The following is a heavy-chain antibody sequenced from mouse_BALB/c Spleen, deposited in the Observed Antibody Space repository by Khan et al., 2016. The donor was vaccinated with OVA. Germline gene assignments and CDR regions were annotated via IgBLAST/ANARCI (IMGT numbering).Heavy chain of an antibody. J-gene: IGHJ3*01. Sequence: LQESGAELAKPGASVKMSCKASGYTFTSYWMHWVKQRPGQGLEWIGYINPSTGYTEYNQKIKEKATLTADKSSSTAYMQLSSLTSEASAVYYCANHGSSSAWFTYWGQGTLVTVSA. CDR1: GYTFTSYW. D-gene: IGHD1-1*01. CDR2: INPSTGYT. V-gene: IGHV1-7*01. CDR3: ANHGSSSAWFTY.